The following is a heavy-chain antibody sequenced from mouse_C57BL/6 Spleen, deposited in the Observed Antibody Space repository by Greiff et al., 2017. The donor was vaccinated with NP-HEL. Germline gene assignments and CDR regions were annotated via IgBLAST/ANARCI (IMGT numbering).Heavy chain of an antibody. V-gene: IGHV1-52*01. Sequence: VKLQQPGAELVRPGSSVKLSCKASGYTFTSYWMHWVKQRPIQGLEWIGNIDPSDSETHYNQKFKDKATLTVDKSSSTAYMQLSSLTSEDSAVYYCARRYYGSSLAYWGQGTLVTVSA. CDR2: IDPSDSET. D-gene: IGHD1-1*01. J-gene: IGHJ3*01. CDR3: ARRYYGSSLAY. CDR1: GYTFTSYW.